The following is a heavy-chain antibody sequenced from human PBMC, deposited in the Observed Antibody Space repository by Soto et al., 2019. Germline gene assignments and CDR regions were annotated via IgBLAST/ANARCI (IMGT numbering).Heavy chain of an antibody. J-gene: IGHJ6*02. CDR2: IYYSGST. CDR1: GGSISSYY. V-gene: IGHV4-59*01. CDR3: ARAGKVSCSALAYYYGMHA. D-gene: IGHD2-15*01. Sequence: PSETLSLTCTVSGGSISSYYWSWIRQPPGKGLEWIGYIYYSGSTNYNPSLKSRVTISVDTSKNQFSLKLSSVTAADTAVYYCARAGKVSCSALAYYYGMHAWRQGPPVTVPS.